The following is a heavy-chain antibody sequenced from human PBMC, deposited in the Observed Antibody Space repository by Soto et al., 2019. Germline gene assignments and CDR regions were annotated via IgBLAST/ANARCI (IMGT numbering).Heavy chain of an antibody. Sequence: SETLSLTCTVSGGSISSYYWSWIRQPPGKGLEWIGYIYYSGSTNYNPSLKSRVTISVDTSKNQFSLKLSFVTAADTAVYYCASQNSGYYVFDYWGQGTLVTVSS. J-gene: IGHJ4*02. D-gene: IGHD3-22*01. CDR3: ASQNSGYYVFDY. V-gene: IGHV4-59*01. CDR1: GGSISSYY. CDR2: IYYSGST.